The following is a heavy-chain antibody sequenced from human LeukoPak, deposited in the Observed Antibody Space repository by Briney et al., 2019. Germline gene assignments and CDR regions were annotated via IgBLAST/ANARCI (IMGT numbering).Heavy chain of an antibody. J-gene: IGHJ4*02. Sequence: GASVKASCKASGYTFTGYYMHCVRQAPGQGLEWMGWINPNSGGTNYAQKFQGRVTMTRDTSISTAYMELSRLRSDDTAVYYCARDTPTYYYDSSGYYYSDYWGQGTLVTVSS. V-gene: IGHV1-2*02. CDR2: INPNSGGT. CDR1: GYTFTGYY. CDR3: ARDTPTYYYDSSGYYYSDY. D-gene: IGHD3-22*01.